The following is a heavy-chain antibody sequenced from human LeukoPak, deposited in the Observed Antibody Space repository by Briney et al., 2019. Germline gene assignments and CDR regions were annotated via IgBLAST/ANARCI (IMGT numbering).Heavy chain of an antibody. Sequence: SETLSLTCAVYGGSFSGYYWSWIRQHPGKGLEWIGYIYYSGSTYYNPSLKSRVTISVDTSKNQFSLKLSSVTAADTAVYYCARGTLYFSFDYWGQGTLVTVSS. J-gene: IGHJ4*02. CDR3: ARGTLYFSFDY. CDR2: IYYSGST. D-gene: IGHD3-3*01. CDR1: GGSFSGYY. V-gene: IGHV4-31*11.